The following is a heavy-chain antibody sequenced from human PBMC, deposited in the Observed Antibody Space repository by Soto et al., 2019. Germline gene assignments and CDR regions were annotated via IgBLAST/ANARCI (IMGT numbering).Heavy chain of an antibody. CDR2: IGRYNGNT. CDR1: GYTFADYG. J-gene: IGHJ2*01. V-gene: IGHV1-18*01. CDR3: ARCYCTVGSCYTCWHFDL. Sequence: QAQLVQSGAEVKKPGASVKVSCQAGGYTFADYGISWVRQAPGQGLEWVGWIGRYNGNTNYAQNLQDRVTMTTDTSTNTAYMELRSLRSDDTALYYCARCYCTVGSCYTCWHFDLWGRGTLLTVSS. D-gene: IGHD2-15*01.